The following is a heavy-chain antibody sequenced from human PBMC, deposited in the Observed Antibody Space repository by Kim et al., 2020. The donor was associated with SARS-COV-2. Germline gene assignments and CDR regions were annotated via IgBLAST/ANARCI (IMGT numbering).Heavy chain of an antibody. CDR2: IYYSGST. V-gene: IGHV4-31*03. D-gene: IGHD5-18*01. CDR3: ARGIGRSPSGYSYGYVVDY. CDR1: GGSISSGGYY. Sequence: SETLSLTCTVSGGSISSGGYYWSWIRQHPGKGLEWIGYIYYSGSTYYNPSLKSRVTISVDTSKNQFSLKLSSVTAADTAVYYCARGIGRSPSGYSYGYVVDYWGQGTLVTVSS. J-gene: IGHJ4*02.